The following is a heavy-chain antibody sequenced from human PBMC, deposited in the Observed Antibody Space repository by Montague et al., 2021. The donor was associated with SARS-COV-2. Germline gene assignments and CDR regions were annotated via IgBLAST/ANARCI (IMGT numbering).Heavy chain of an antibody. CDR2: INHRGTS. V-gene: IGHV4-34*01. J-gene: IGHJ4*02. D-gene: IGHD3-22*01. Sequence: SETLSLTCAVYGGSFSDNYWSWIRKPPGKGLEWIGEINHRGTSNYNPSLKSRVSISVDTSKNQFSLYLGSVTAADTAVYYYARGRQHSNMIVVVMTGGEYYFDYWGQGTLVTVSS. CDR3: ARGRQHSNMIVVVMTGGEYYFDY. CDR1: GGSFSDNY.